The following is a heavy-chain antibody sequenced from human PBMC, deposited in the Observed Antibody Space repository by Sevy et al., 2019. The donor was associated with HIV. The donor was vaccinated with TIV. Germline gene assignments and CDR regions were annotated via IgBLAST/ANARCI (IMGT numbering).Heavy chain of an antibody. CDR1: GYTFSDYY. CDR2: MNANTGAT. Sequence: ASVKVSCKASGYTFSDYYIFWVRQAPGQRLEWLGRMNANTGATNYGQKFQGRVSMTRDKSTTTAYMELRSLRSDDTAVYYCARLSHEGPFDYWGQGTLVTVSS. J-gene: IGHJ4*02. V-gene: IGHV1-2*06. CDR3: ARLSHEGPFDY.